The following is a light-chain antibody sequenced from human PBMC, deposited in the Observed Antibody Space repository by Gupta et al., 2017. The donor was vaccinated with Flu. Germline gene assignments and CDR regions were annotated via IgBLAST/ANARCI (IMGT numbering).Light chain of an antibody. CDR3: QQYNSYLYT. J-gene: IGKJ2*01. CDR1: QSISSW. CDR2: KAS. Sequence: DIQMTQSPSTLSAPVGDRVTITCRASQSISSWLAWYQQKPGNAPKLLIYKASTLESGVPSRFSGSGSGTEFTLTISSLQPDDFSTYYCQQYNSYLYTFGQGTKLDIK. V-gene: IGKV1-5*03.